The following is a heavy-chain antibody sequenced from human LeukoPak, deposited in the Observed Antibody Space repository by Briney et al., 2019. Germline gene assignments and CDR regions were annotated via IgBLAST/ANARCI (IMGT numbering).Heavy chain of an antibody. J-gene: IGHJ4*02. D-gene: IGHD4-23*01. Sequence: QTGGSLRLSCAASGFTFSSYTMNWVRQAPGKGLEWVSYISSSSSTIYYADSVKGRFTISRDNAKNSLYLQMHSLRTEDTAMYYCARDRTTVASPFDCWGQGTLVTVSS. CDR2: ISSSSSTI. CDR1: GFTFSSYT. V-gene: IGHV3-48*04. CDR3: ARDRTTVASPFDC.